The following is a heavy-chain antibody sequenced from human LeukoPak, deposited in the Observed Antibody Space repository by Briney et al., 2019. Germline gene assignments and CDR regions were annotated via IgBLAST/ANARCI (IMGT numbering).Heavy chain of an antibody. Sequence: SETLSLTCAVYGGSFSGYYWSWIRQPPGKGLEGIGEINHSGSTNYNPSLKRRVTISVDTSKYQFSLKLSSVTAADTAVYYCARVGQWLNYFDYWGQGTLVTVSS. D-gene: IGHD6-19*01. CDR1: GGSFSGYY. CDR3: ARVGQWLNYFDY. J-gene: IGHJ4*02. V-gene: IGHV4-34*01. CDR2: INHSGST.